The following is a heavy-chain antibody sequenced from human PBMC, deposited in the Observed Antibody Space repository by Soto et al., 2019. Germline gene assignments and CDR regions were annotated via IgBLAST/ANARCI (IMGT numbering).Heavy chain of an antibody. V-gene: IGHV4-59*01. D-gene: IGHD3-9*01. CDR3: AAPYYAILTGHFAFDI. CDR2: IYDSGSA. CDR1: GGSISHFY. Sequence: QVQLQESGPRLVKPSETLSLTCTVSGGSISHFYWSWIRQSPGKGLEWLGYIYDSGSASDHPSLEMRVTMSMDTSKTQFSLTLSSVTAADTAVYFCAAPYYAILTGHFAFDIWGPGTMVTVSS. J-gene: IGHJ3*02.